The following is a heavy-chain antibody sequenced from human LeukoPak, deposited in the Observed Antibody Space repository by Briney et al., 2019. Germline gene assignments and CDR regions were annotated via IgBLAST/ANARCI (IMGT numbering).Heavy chain of an antibody. D-gene: IGHD5-18*01. V-gene: IGHV1-69*04. CDR2: IIPILGIA. Sequence: ASVKVSCKASGGTFSSYAISWVRQAPGQGLEWMGRIIPILGIANYAQKFQGRVTITADKSTRTAYMELSSLRSEDTAVYYCATSGYSYGLDYWGQGTLVTVSS. J-gene: IGHJ4*02. CDR3: ATSGYSYGLDY. CDR1: GGTFSSYA.